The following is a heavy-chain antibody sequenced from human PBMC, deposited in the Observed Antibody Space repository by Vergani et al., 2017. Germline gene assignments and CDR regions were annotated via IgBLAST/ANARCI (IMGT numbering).Heavy chain of an antibody. Sequence: QVQLEQSGAEVRKPGASVKVSCKASGYTFTTYAMNWVRQAPGQGLEWMGWINTNTGNPTYAPGFTGRFVFSLDTSVSTTYLHISSLEPEDTAVYYCARDPRVREAPGGRFEYWGQGTLVTVSS. CDR3: ARDPRVREAPGGRFEY. CDR1: GYTFTTYA. J-gene: IGHJ4*02. D-gene: IGHD3-10*01. CDR2: INTNTGNP. V-gene: IGHV7-4-1*02.